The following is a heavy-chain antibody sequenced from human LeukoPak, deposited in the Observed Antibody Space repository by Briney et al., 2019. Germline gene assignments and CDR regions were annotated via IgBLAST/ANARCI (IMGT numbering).Heavy chain of an antibody. D-gene: IGHD3-22*01. CDR2: INPNSGGT. V-gene: IGHV1-2*02. CDR3: ARNYDSSGYYSPLGY. CDR1: GYTFTSYY. Sequence: GASVKVSCKASGYTFTSYYMHWVRQAPGQGLEWMGWINPNSGGTNYAQKFQGRVTMTRDTSISTAYMELSRLRSDDTAVYYCARNYDSSGYYSPLGYWGQGTLVTVSS. J-gene: IGHJ4*02.